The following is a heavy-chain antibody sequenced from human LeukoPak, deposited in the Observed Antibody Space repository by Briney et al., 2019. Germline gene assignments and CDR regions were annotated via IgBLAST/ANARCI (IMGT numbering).Heavy chain of an antibody. CDR1: GFTFSSYS. CDR3: ARDLGYCSGGSCYSYAFDI. CDR2: ISSSSSYI. J-gene: IGHJ3*02. V-gene: IGHV3-21*01. D-gene: IGHD2-15*01. Sequence: GGSLRLSCAASGFTFSSYSMNWVRQAPGKGLEWVSSISSSSSYIYYADSVKGRLTISRDNAKNSLYLQMNSLRAEDTAVYYCARDLGYCSGGSCYSYAFDIWGQGTMVTVSS.